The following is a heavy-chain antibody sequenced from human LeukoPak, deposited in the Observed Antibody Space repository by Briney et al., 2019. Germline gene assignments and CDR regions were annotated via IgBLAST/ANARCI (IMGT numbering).Heavy chain of an antibody. CDR3: TCYDGSNPYFFDY. CDR1: GFSFTNYW. J-gene: IGHJ4*02. D-gene: IGHD5-24*01. CDR2: IRSKTYGGTT. Sequence: PGGSLRLSCATSGFSFTNYWMTWVRQAPGKGLEWVGFIRSKTYGGTTEYAASVKGRFTISRDDSKSIAYLQMNSLKTEDTAVYYCTCYDGSNPYFFDYWGQGTLVTVSS. V-gene: IGHV3-49*04.